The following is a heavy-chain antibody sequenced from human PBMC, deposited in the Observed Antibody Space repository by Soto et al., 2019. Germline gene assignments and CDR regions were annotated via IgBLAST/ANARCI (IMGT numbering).Heavy chain of an antibody. Sequence: GESLKISCNGAGYSCTSYWSSWVRQMPGKGLEWMGRIDPSDSYTNYSPSFQGHVTISADKSISTAYLQWSSLKASDTAMYYCARHPFYSSSSPLDLGQGTLVTVSS. CDR1: GYSCTSYW. CDR2: IDPSDSYT. V-gene: IGHV5-10-1*01. CDR3: ARHPFYSSSSPLD. J-gene: IGHJ4*02. D-gene: IGHD6-6*01.